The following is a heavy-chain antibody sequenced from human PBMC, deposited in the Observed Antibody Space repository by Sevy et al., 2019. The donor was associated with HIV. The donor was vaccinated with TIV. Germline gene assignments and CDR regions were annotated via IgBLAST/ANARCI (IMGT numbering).Heavy chain of an antibody. CDR3: ATCGSQPLLPRGVYNFYAMDV. CDR2: FDPEHGET. CDR1: GSILTELS. J-gene: IGHJ6*02. D-gene: IGHD1-20*01. Sequence: ASLKVSCKLSGSILTELSMHWVRQAPGKGLEWMGGFDPEHGETIYAHNFQGRVTMTEDTSTDTAYMELSRLRSEDTAVYYWATCGSQPLLPRGVYNFYAMDVWGQGTTVTVSS. V-gene: IGHV1-24*01.